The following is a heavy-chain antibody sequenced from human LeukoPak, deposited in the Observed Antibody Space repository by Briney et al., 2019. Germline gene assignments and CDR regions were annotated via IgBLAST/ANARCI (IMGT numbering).Heavy chain of an antibody. CDR1: GGSINSSHW. Sequence: SETLSLTCAVSGGSINSSHWWSWVRQSPGKGLEWIGNTYHSDYTNYNPSLKSRATISVDKSRNQLSLKVTSVTAADTAMYYCARDSKSTADAFDIWGQGTMVTVSS. J-gene: IGHJ3*02. D-gene: IGHD5/OR15-5a*01. V-gene: IGHV4-4*02. CDR2: TYHSDYT. CDR3: ARDSKSTADAFDI.